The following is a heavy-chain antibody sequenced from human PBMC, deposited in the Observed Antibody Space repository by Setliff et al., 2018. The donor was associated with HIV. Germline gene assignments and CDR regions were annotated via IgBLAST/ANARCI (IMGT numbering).Heavy chain of an antibody. J-gene: IGHJ4*02. CDR1: GFTFSSYS. CDR3: ARDLIWGFDY. D-gene: IGHD3-16*01. CDR2: ISGSGSGV. V-gene: IGHV3-48*01. Sequence: GGSLRLSCADSGFTFSSYSMNWVRQSPGKGLAWVAYISGSGSGVDYADSVKGRLTVSRDNARSSLYLQLNSLRSEDTAVYYCARDLIWGFDYWGQGTPVTVS.